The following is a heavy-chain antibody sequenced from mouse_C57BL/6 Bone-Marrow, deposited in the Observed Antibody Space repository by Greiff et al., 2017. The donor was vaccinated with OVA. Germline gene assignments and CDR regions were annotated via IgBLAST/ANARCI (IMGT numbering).Heavy chain of an antibody. D-gene: IGHD2-5*01. V-gene: IGHV3-6*01. CDR1: GYSITSGYY. CDR3: AREGVGFPRAPYSNFYAMDY. CDR2: ISYDGSN. Sequence: DVQLQESGPGLVKPSQSLSLTCSVTGYSITSGYYWNWIRQFPGNKLEWMGYISYDGSNNYNPSLKNRISITRDTSKNQFFLKLNSVTTEDTATYYCAREGVGFPRAPYSNFYAMDYWGQGTSVTVSS. J-gene: IGHJ4*01.